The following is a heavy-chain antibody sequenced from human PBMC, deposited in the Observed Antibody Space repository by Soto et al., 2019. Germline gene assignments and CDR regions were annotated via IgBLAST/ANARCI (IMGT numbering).Heavy chain of an antibody. CDR3: ARDIGNWNPPHN. Sequence: GGSLRLSCAASGFTFSSYWMHWVRQAPGKGLVWVSRMNSDGSITNYTDSVKGRFTISRDNAKNTLYLQMNSLGAEDTAVYYCARDIGNWNPPHNWGQGTLVTVSS. V-gene: IGHV3-74*01. CDR1: GFTFSSYW. J-gene: IGHJ4*02. D-gene: IGHD1-1*01. CDR2: MNSDGSIT.